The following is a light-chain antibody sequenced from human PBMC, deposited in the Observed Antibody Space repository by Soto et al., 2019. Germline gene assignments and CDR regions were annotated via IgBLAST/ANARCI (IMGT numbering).Light chain of an antibody. CDR2: AAS. CDR3: QQLNSYPRT. CDR1: QGIASY. Sequence: DIQLTQSPSFLSSSVGDRVTITCRASQGIASYLAWYQQKPGKAPILLIYAASTLQSAVPSRFSGGGSGKEFTLTINSLQPEDFGTYYCQQLNSYPRTFGQGTKVEF. V-gene: IGKV1-9*01. J-gene: IGKJ1*01.